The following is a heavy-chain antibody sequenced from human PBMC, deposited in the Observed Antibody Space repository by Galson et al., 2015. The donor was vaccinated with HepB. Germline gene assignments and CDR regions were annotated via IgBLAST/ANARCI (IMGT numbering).Heavy chain of an antibody. J-gene: IGHJ4*02. CDR2: ISYDGSNK. V-gene: IGHV3-30-3*01. CDR3: ARDQFTPVVVVAAVKLPFDY. Sequence: SLRLSCAASGFTFSSYAMHWVRQAPGKGLEWVAVISYDGSNKYYADSVKGRFTISRDNSKNTLYLQMNSLRAEDTAVYYCARDQFTPVVVVAAVKLPFDYWGQGTLVTVSS. D-gene: IGHD2-15*01. CDR1: GFTFSSYA.